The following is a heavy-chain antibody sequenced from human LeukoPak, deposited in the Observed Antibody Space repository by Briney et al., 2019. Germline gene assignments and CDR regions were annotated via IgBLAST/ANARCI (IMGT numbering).Heavy chain of an antibody. D-gene: IGHD3-9*01. Sequence: SEALSLTCTVSGGSISSYYWSWIRQPPGKGLEWIGYIYYSGSTNYNPSLKSRVTISVDTSKNQFSLKLSSVTAADTAVYYCATGRSIRYFDYWGQGTLLTVSS. CDR2: IYYSGST. CDR1: GGSISSYY. CDR3: ATGRSIRYFDY. J-gene: IGHJ4*02. V-gene: IGHV4-59*08.